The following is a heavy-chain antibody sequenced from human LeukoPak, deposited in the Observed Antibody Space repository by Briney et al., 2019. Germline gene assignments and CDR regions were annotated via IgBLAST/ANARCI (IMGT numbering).Heavy chain of an antibody. J-gene: IGHJ6*03. CDR1: GYTLTELS. V-gene: IGHV1-24*01. D-gene: IGHD2-2*01. Sequence: ASVKVSCKVSGYTLTELSMHWVRQAPGKGLEWMGGFDPEDGETIYAQKFQGRVTMTEDTSTDTAYMELNSLRAEDTAVYYCASNTDCSSTSCLLYYYYMDVWGKGTTVTVSS. CDR2: FDPEDGET. CDR3: ASNTDCSSTSCLLYYYYMDV.